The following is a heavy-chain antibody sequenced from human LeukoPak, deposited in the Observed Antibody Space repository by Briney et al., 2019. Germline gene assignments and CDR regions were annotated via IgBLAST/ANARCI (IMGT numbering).Heavy chain of an antibody. CDR1: GFTFSSYG. D-gene: IGHD5-18*01. CDR3: AKEEQYSYAI. J-gene: IGHJ4*02. CDR2: ISYDGSNK. V-gene: IGHV3-30*18. Sequence: GGSLRLSCAASGFTFSSYGMHWVRQAPGKGLEWVAVISYDGSNKYYADSVKGRFTISRDNSKNTLSLQMNSLRAEDTAVYYCAKEEQYSYAIWGQGTLVTVSS.